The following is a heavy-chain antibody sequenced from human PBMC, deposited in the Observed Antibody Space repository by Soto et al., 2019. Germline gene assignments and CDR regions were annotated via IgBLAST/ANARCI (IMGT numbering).Heavy chain of an antibody. CDR2: IIPIFGTA. CDR3: ARDDGDTAMVWGGMDV. V-gene: IGHV1-69*06. CDR1: GGTFSSYA. J-gene: IGHJ6*02. D-gene: IGHD5-18*01. Sequence: QVQLVQSGAEVKKPGSSVKVSCKASGGTFSSYAISWVRQAPGQGLEWMGGIIPIFGTANYAQKFQGRVTITADKSPSTAYMELSSLRSEDTAVYYCARDDGDTAMVWGGMDVWGQGTTVTVSS.